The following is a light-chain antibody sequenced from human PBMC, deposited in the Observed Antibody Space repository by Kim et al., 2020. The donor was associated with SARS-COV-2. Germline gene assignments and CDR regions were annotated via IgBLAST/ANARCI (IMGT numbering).Light chain of an antibody. CDR2: GTS. J-gene: IGKJ1*01. Sequence: VFPGKRAPLSCRASQSVNRDLVWYQQKPGQAPRLLIYGTSTRATGIPARFSGSGSGTEFTLTISSLQSEDFAVYYCQQYNNWSRTFGQGTKVDIK. V-gene: IGKV3-15*01. CDR3: QQYNNWSRT. CDR1: QSVNRD.